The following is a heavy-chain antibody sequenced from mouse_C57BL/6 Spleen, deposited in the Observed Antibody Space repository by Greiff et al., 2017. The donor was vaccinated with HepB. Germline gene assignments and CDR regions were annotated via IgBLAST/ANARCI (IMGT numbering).Heavy chain of an antibody. V-gene: IGHV1-59*01. J-gene: IGHJ2*01. D-gene: IGHD2-12*01. CDR1: GYTFTSYW. Sequence: QVQLQQPGAELVRPGTSVKLSCKASGYTFTSYWMHWVKQRPGQGLEWIGVIDPSDSYTNYNQKFKGKATLTVDTSSSTAYMQLSSLTSEDSAVYYCARKNSVDDWGKGTTLTVAS. CDR2: IDPSDSYT. CDR3: ARKNSVDD.